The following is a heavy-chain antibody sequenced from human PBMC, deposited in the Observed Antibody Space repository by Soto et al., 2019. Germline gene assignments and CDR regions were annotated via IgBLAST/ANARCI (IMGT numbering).Heavy chain of an antibody. V-gene: IGHV4-34*01. D-gene: IGHD3-22*01. Sequence: SETLSLTCAAFGGSFSGYYWSWIRQPPGKGLEWIGEINHSGSTNYNPSLKSRVTISVDTSKNQFSLKLSSVTAADTAVYYCARGGGYYYDSSGYYYWGQGTLVTVSS. J-gene: IGHJ4*02. CDR1: GGSFSGYY. CDR3: ARGGGYYYDSSGYYY. CDR2: INHSGST.